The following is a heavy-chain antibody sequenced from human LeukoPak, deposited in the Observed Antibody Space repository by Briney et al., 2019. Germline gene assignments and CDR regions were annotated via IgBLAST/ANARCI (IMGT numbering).Heavy chain of an antibody. V-gene: IGHV1-46*03. CDR1: GYTFTSYY. CDR2: INPSGGST. J-gene: IGHJ6*03. CDR3: ARDQTPTGGSFLSYYMDV. Sequence: ASVKVSCKASGYTFTSYYMHWVRQAPGQGLEWMGIINPSGGSTSYAQKFQGRVTMTRDTSTSTVYMELSSLRSEDTAVYYCARDQTPTGGSFLSYYMDVRGKGTTVTVSS. D-gene: IGHD2-15*01.